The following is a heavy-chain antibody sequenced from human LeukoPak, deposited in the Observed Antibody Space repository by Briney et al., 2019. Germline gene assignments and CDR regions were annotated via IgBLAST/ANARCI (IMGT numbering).Heavy chain of an antibody. D-gene: IGHD6-13*01. CDR1: GGSISSYY. CDR3: AREGSSSWYVDAFDI. CDR2: IYTSGST. V-gene: IGHV4-4*07. J-gene: IGHJ3*02. Sequence: SETLSLTCTISGGSISSYYWSWIRQPAGKGLEWIGRIYTSGSTNYNPSLKSRVTMSVDTSKNQFSLKLSSVTAADTAVYYCAREGSSSWYVDAFDIWGQGTMVTVSS.